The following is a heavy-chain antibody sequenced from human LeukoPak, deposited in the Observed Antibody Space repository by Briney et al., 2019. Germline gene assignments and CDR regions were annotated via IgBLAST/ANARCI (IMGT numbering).Heavy chain of an antibody. CDR1: GGSISSGSYY. D-gene: IGHD3-22*01. J-gene: IGHJ1*01. CDR2: ISSSGTT. Sequence: SETLSLTCTVSGGSISSGSYYWSWIRQPAGKGLEWIGRISSSGTTNYNPSLKGRVTISVDTSKNQFSLKLSSVTAADTAVYYCAGIRGYYDSSGYYIAEYFQHWGQGTLVTVSS. V-gene: IGHV4-61*02. CDR3: AGIRGYYDSSGYYIAEYFQH.